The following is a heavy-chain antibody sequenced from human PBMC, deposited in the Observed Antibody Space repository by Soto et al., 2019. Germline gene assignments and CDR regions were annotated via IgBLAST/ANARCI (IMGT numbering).Heavy chain of an antibody. CDR3: ARDGSIAAAYMDV. CDR1: SGSISSSNW. CDR2: IYHSGST. V-gene: IGHV4-4*02. J-gene: IGHJ6*03. D-gene: IGHD6-13*01. Sequence: SETLSLTCAVSSGSISSSNWWSWVRQPPGKGLEWIGEIYHSGSTNYNPSLKSRVTISVDKSKNQFSLKLSSVTAADTAVYYCARDGSIAAAYMDVWGKGTTVTVSS.